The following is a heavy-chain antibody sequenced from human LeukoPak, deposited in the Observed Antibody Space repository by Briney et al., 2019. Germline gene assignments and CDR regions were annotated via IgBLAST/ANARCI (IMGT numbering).Heavy chain of an antibody. Sequence: GGSLRLSCAASGFTFSSSAMSWVRQTPGKGLEWVSAISNNGGYTYYADSVQGRFTISRDNSKSTLCLQMNSLRAEDTAVYYCAKQLGYCSDGSCYFPYWGQGTLVTVSS. V-gene: IGHV3-23*01. J-gene: IGHJ4*02. CDR1: GFTFSSSA. CDR2: ISNNGGYT. D-gene: IGHD2-15*01. CDR3: AKQLGYCSDGSCYFPY.